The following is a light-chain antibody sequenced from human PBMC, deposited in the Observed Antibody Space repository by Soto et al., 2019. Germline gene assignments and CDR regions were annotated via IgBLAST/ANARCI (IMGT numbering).Light chain of an antibody. CDR2: DAS. V-gene: IGKV1-33*01. CDR3: QQYDNLPT. Sequence: DIQMTQSPSSLSASVRDSVTITFQASQDISNYLNWYQQKPGRAPKLLIYDASNLETGVPSRFSGSGSGTDFTFTISSLQPEDIATYYCQQYDNLPTFGQETRLEIK. J-gene: IGKJ5*01. CDR1: QDISNY.